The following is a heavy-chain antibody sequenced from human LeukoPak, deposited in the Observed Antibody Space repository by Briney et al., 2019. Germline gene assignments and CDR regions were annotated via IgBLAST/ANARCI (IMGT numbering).Heavy chain of an antibody. V-gene: IGHV1-18*01. D-gene: IGHD6-13*01. J-gene: IGHJ4*02. CDR1: GYTFTSNG. CDR2: ISAYNGNT. CDR3: ARGYSSSWSPFDY. Sequence: ASVKVSCKASGYTFTSNGISWVRQAPGQGLEWMGWISAYNGNTNYEQKLQGRVTMTTDTSTSTVYMELSSLRSEDTAVYYCARGYSSSWSPFDYWGQGTLVTVSS.